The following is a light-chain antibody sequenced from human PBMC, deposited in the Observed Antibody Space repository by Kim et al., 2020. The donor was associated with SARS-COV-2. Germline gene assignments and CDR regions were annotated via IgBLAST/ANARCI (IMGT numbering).Light chain of an antibody. J-gene: IGLJ1*01. Sequence: QTATLTCTGNSNDVGNQGAAWLQQHQGHPPKLLSYRNNNRPSGISERFSASRSENTASLTITGLQPEDEADYYCTAWDSSLSAYVFGTGTKVTVL. V-gene: IGLV10-54*04. CDR1: SNDVGNQG. CDR2: RNN. CDR3: TAWDSSLSAYV.